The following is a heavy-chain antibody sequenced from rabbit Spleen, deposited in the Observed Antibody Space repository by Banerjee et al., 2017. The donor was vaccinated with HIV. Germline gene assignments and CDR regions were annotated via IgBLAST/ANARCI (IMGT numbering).Heavy chain of an antibody. V-gene: IGHV1S40*01. CDR2: IYIGSGRT. CDR1: GFSFSSSYW. J-gene: IGHJ3*01. CDR3: ARGGSDYYLTHLYL. D-gene: IGHD1-1*01. Sequence: QSLEESGGDLVKPGASLTLTCTASGFSFSSSYWICWVRQAPGKGLEWIGCIYIGSGRTYYASWAKGRFTISKTSSTTVTLEMTSLTVADTATYFCARGGSDYYLTHLYLWGPGTLVTVS.